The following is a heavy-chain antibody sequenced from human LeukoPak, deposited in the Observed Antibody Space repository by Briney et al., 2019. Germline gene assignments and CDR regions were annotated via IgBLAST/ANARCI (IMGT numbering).Heavy chain of an antibody. D-gene: IGHD3-10*01. Sequence: GGSLRLSCAASGFTVSSNYMSWVRQAPGKGLEWVSDIYSGGSTYYADSVKGRFTISRDNSKNTLYLQMNSLRAEDTAVYYCARWRLRSGDAFDIWGQGTMVTVSS. J-gene: IGHJ3*02. CDR3: ARWRLRSGDAFDI. V-gene: IGHV3-53*01. CDR1: GFTVSSNY. CDR2: IYSGGST.